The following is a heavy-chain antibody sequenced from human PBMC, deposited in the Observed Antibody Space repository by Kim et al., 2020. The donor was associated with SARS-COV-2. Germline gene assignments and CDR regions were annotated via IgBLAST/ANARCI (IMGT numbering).Heavy chain of an antibody. J-gene: IGHJ6*02. Sequence: GGSLRLSCAASGFTFDDYTMHWVRQAPGKGLEWVSLISWDGGSTYYADSVKGRFTISRDNSKNSLYLQMNSLRTEDTALYYCAKDISDGGADYYYGMDVWGQGTTVTVSS. D-gene: IGHD1-26*01. CDR1: GFTFDDYT. CDR2: ISWDGGST. CDR3: AKDISDGGADYYYGMDV. V-gene: IGHV3-43*01.